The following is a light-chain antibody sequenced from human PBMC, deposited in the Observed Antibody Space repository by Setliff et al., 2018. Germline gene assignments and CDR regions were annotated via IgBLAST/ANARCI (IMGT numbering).Light chain of an antibody. CDR2: DAS. CDR1: SSDVGGYNY. CDR3: CSYAGSYTEV. Sequence: VLTQPRSVSGSPGQSVTISCTGTSSDVGGYNYVSWYQQYPGKAPKLMIYDASKRPSGVPDRFSGSKSGNTASLTISGLQAEDEADYYCCSYAGSYTEVFGTGTKVTVL. J-gene: IGLJ1*01. V-gene: IGLV2-11*01.